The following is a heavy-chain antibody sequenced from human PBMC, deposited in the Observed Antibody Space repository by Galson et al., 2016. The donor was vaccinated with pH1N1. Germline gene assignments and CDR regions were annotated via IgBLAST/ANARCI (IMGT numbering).Heavy chain of an antibody. D-gene: IGHD4-17*01. CDR3: ARLNGDSFGRYYFDY. V-gene: IGHV5-51*01. CDR1: GYRFTTYW. CDR2: IYPGDSAT. Sequence: QSGAEVKKPGESLKISCKGSGYRFTTYWIGWVRQVPGKGLEWMGIIYPGDSATRYSPSFQGQVTISADKSISTAYLQWSSLKASDTAMYYCARLNGDSFGRYYFDYWGQGTLVTVSS. J-gene: IGHJ4*02.